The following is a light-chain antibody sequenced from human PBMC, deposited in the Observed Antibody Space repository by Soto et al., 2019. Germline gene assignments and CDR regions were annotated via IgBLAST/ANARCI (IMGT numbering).Light chain of an antibody. Sequence: QLVLTQSPSASASLGASVKLTCTLSSGHSSYAIAWHQQQPEKGPRYLTKINRDGSHSKGDGIPDLFSGSSSGAERYLTISSLQSEDEADYYCQTWGTGTVVFGGGTKLTVL. J-gene: IGLJ2*01. CDR3: QTWGTGTVV. V-gene: IGLV4-69*01. CDR1: SGHSSYA. CDR2: INRDGSH.